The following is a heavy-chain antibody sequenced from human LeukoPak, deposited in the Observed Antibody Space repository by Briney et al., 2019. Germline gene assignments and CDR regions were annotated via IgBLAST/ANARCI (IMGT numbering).Heavy chain of an antibody. CDR1: GFSFSRYS. V-gene: IGHV3-21*01. Sequence: PGGSLRLSCAASGFSFSRYSLSWVRQAPGKGLEWISLISSSTTYIYYADSVKGRFTISRDNAKNSVLLQMTSLRAEDTAVYYCATLICGGYCNNRFDNWGQGTLVTVSS. J-gene: IGHJ4*02. CDR2: ISSSTTYI. CDR3: ATLICGGYCNNRFDN. D-gene: IGHD2-21*01.